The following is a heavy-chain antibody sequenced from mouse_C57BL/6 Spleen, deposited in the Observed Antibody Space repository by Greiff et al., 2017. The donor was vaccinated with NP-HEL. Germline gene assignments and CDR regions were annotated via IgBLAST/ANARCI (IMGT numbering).Heavy chain of an antibody. CDR3: TRDGYAMDY. D-gene: IGHD2-3*01. V-gene: IGHV1-15*01. Sequence: VQLVESGAELVRPGASVTLSCKASGYTFTDYEMHWVKQTPVHGLEWIGAIDPETGGTAYNQKFKGKAILTADKSSSTAYMELRSLTSEDSAVYYCTRDGYAMDYWGQGTSVTVSS. J-gene: IGHJ4*01. CDR1: GYTFTDYE. CDR2: IDPETGGT.